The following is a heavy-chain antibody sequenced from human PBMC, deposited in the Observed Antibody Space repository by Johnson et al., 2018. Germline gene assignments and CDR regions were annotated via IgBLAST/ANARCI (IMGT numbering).Heavy chain of an antibody. CDR3: SRKLDD. CDR1: GFSFSDSW. Sequence: VQLVQSGGGLVQPGGSLRLSCEASGFSFSDSWMDWVRQAPGKGLEWVANVSPDGSEKYFVDSVKGRFTISRDNGRNSLFLQMNSLRPEDTGVYYCSRKLDDWGQGTLVTVSS. CDR2: VSPDGSEK. V-gene: IGHV3-7*01. J-gene: IGHJ4*02.